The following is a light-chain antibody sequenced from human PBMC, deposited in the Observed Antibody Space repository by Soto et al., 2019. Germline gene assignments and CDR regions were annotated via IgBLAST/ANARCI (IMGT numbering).Light chain of an antibody. CDR1: QSISSY. J-gene: IGKJ4*01. CDR3: QHYKSFSLT. Sequence: EVVLTQSPDTLSLPPGERATLSCRASQSISSYLAWYQQKPGQAPRLLIYDASSRATGIPARFSGSGSGTDFTLTISSLQPDDFAAYFCQHYKSFSLTFGGGTKVDIK. CDR2: DAS. V-gene: IGKV3-11*01.